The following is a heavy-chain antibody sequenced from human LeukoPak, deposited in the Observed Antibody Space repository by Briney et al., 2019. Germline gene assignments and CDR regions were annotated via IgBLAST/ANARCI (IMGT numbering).Heavy chain of an antibody. V-gene: IGHV3-23*01. D-gene: IGHD6-13*01. CDR2: VSGSGDRT. CDR1: GFTFRTYY. CDR3: VKGEPGSSWYN. Sequence: HPGGSLRLSCAASGFTFRTYYMSWVRQAPGKGLEWVSSVSGSGDRTDYADPVKGRFTISRDNSKNTLYLQMNSLRAEDTAVYYCVKGEPGSSWYNWGQGTLVTVSS. J-gene: IGHJ4*02.